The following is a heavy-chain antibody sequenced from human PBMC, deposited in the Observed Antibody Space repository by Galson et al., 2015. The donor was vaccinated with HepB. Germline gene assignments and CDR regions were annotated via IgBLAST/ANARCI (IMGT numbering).Heavy chain of an antibody. CDR3: AREATFPTYYYDSSGFDY. Sequence: SVKVSCKASGYTFTSYAMHWVRQAPGQRLEWMGWINAGNGNTKYSQKFQGRVTITRDTSASTAYMELSSLRSEDTAVYYCAREATFPTYYYDSSGFDYWGQGTLVTVSS. J-gene: IGHJ4*02. D-gene: IGHD3-22*01. CDR2: INAGNGNT. V-gene: IGHV1-3*01. CDR1: GYTFTSYA.